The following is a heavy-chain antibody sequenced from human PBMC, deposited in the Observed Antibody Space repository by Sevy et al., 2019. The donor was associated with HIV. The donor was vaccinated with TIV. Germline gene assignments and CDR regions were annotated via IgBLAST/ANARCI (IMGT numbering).Heavy chain of an antibody. V-gene: IGHV3-11*01. D-gene: IGHD3-10*01. CDR2: ISSSGSTI. Sequence: GGSLRLSCAASGFTFSDYYMSWIRQAPGKGLEWVSYISSSGSTIYYADSVKGRFTISRDNAKNSLYLQMNSLRAEDTTVYYCARTSLIKPLDYWGQGTLVTVSS. J-gene: IGHJ4*02. CDR1: GFTFSDYY. CDR3: ARTSLIKPLDY.